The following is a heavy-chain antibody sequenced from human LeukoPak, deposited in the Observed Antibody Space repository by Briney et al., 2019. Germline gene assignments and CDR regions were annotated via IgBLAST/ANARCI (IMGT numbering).Heavy chain of an antibody. CDR3: ARRRDY. CDR2: IYYSGST. CDR1: GGSISSYY. V-gene: IGHV4-59*01. J-gene: IGHJ4*02. Sequence: SETLSLTCTVSGGSISSYYWSWIRQPPGKGLEWIGYIYYSGSTNYNPSLKSRVTISVDTSKNQFSLKLSSVTAADTAVYYCARRRDYWGQGTLVTVSS.